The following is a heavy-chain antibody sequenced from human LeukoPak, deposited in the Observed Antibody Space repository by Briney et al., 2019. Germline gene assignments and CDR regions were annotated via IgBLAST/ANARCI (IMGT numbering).Heavy chain of an antibody. D-gene: IGHD3-22*01. V-gene: IGHV3-23*01. J-gene: IGHJ4*02. CDR2: ISGSGGST. CDR3: AKGGAYYYDSSAYYRD. CDR1: GFTFSSYA. Sequence: GGSLRLSCAASGFTFSSYAMSWVRQAPGKGLEWVSAISGSGGSTDYADSVKGRFTISRDNSKNTLYLQMNSLRAEDTAVYYCAKGGAYYYDSSAYYRDWGQGTLVTVSS.